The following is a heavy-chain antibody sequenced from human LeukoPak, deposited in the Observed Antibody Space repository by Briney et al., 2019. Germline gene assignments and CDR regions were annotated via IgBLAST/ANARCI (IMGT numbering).Heavy chain of an antibody. V-gene: IGHV3-48*01. Sequence: PGGSLRLSCAASGFTFSSYWMSWVRQAPGKGLEWVSYISSSSSTIYYADSVKGRFTISRDNAKNSLYLQMNSLRAEDTAVYYCASGNLGYCTNGVCYSRFFDYWGQGTLVTVSS. D-gene: IGHD2-8*01. CDR3: ASGNLGYCTNGVCYSRFFDY. J-gene: IGHJ4*02. CDR2: ISSSSSTI. CDR1: GFTFSSYW.